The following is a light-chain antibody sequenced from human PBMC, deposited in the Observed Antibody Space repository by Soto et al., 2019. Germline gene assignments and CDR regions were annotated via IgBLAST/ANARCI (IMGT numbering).Light chain of an antibody. CDR1: SSDVGGYNY. CDR3: SSYTTSNTRVV. Sequence: QSVLTQPASVSGSPGQSITISCTGTSSDVGGYNYVSWYQQYPGKAPKIMIYDVINRPSGVSNRFSGSKSGNTASLTISGLQTEDEDDYYCSSYTTSNTRVVFGGGTKLTVL. V-gene: IGLV2-14*03. CDR2: DVI. J-gene: IGLJ3*02.